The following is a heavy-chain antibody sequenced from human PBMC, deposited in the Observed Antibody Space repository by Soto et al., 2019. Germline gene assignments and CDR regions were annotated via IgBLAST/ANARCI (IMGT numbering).Heavy chain of an antibody. Sequence: EVQLVESGGGLVQPGGSLRLSCAASGFTFSSYWMHWVRQAPGKGLVWVSRINSDGSSTSYADSVKGRFTISRDNAKNALYRQMNSLRDEDTAVYYCARVYGGYPHSDYWGQGTLVTVSS. V-gene: IGHV3-74*01. CDR1: GFTFSSYW. CDR2: INSDGSST. J-gene: IGHJ4*02. CDR3: ARVYGGYPHSDY. D-gene: IGHD4-17*01.